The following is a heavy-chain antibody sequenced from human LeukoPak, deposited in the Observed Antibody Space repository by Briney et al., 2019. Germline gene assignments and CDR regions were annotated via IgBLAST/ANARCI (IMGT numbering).Heavy chain of an antibody. CDR2: INPNSGDT. D-gene: IGHD1-7*01. CDR1: GYTLTGYY. J-gene: IGHJ4*02. CDR3: ARDLIRNYGGYYFDY. Sequence: ASVKVSCKASGYTLTGYYMHWVRQAPGQGLEWMGWINPNSGDTNFAQKFQGRVTLTRDTSISTAYMELSRLRSDDTAVYYCARDLIRNYGGYYFDYWGQGTLVTVSS. V-gene: IGHV1-2*02.